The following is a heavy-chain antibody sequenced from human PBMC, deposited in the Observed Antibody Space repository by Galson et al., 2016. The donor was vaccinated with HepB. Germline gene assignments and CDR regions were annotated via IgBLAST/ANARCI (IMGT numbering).Heavy chain of an antibody. V-gene: IGHV3-11*01. J-gene: IGHJ4*02. CDR2: ISSSGTTI. CDR3: ARDGSGWGIDY. D-gene: IGHD3-10*01. Sequence: SLRLSCAASGFTFSDYYMSWIRQAPGKGLEWVSYISSSGTTIYYTDSVKGRFTISRENAKNSLYLRMNSLRAEDTALYYCARDGSGWGIDYWGQGTLVTVSS. CDR1: GFTFSDYY.